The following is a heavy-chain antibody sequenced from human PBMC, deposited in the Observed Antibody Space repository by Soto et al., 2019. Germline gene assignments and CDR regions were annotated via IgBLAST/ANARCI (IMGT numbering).Heavy chain of an antibody. Sequence: QVQLVQSGAEVKKPGASVKVSCKASGYTFTRNGITWVRQAPGQGLEWMGWISTYNGNTYYAQNLQGRVTMTADTAASTTDMELRSLRSDDKAVYYCAVGDSSGITDEGYWGQGTLVTVSS. D-gene: IGHD3-22*01. CDR3: AVGDSSGITDEGY. V-gene: IGHV1-18*01. J-gene: IGHJ4*02. CDR1: GYTFTRNG. CDR2: ISTYNGNT.